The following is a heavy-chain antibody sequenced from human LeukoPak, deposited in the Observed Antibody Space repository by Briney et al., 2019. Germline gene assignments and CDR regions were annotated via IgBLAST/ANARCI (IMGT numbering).Heavy chain of an antibody. CDR3: ATVYYDSSAYGDLDS. V-gene: IGHV3-21*01. J-gene: IGHJ4*02. Sequence: GGSLRLSCAASGIAFRSFTMNWVRQAPGKGLEWVSSITPTSSSIFYADSVKGRFTISRDNAKNSLYLQMNSLRAEDTAVYHCATVYYDSSAYGDLDSWGQGTLVTASS. CDR2: ITPTSSSI. D-gene: IGHD3-22*01. CDR1: GIAFRSFT.